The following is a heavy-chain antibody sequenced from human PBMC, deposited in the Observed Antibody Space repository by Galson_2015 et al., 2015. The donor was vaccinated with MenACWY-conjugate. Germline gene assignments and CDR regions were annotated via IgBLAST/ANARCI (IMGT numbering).Heavy chain of an antibody. J-gene: IGHJ4*02. CDR2: ISGSGSPI. CDR1: GFTFGSYS. D-gene: IGHD2-21*01. Sequence: SLRLSCAASGFTFGSYSMNWVRQTPGKGLEWLSYISGSGSPIYYADSVKGRFTISRDNAKSSLYLQMNSLRDEDTAVYYCARPYPLQRDYFDCWGQGTLVTVSS. V-gene: IGHV3-48*02. CDR3: ARPYPLQRDYFDC.